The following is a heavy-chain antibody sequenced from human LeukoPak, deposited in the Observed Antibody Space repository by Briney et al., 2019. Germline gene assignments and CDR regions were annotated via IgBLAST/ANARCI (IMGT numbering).Heavy chain of an antibody. V-gene: IGHV4-59*02. Sequence: SETLSLTCIVSGSSVSTFYWSWLRQFPGTGLEWIGFVHDTGSTAYNPSLKSRVTISETSKNQLSLMLTSVTAADTAMYYCARGSTDVYWYLDVWGRGTLVTVSS. CDR1: GSSVSTFY. J-gene: IGHJ2*01. CDR2: VHDTGST. CDR3: ARGSTDVYWYLDV. D-gene: IGHD1-26*01.